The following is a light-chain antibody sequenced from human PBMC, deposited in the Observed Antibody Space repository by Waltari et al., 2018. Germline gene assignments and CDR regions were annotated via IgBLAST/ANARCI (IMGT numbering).Light chain of an antibody. J-gene: IGKJ1*01. CDR1: QSVSRY. V-gene: IGKV3-20*01. CDR3: QKYGSLPAT. CDR2: DAS. Sequence: DIVLTQSPGTLYLSPGERATLSCRASQSVSRYLAWYQQKPGQAPRLLIYDASTRATGIPDRFSGSGSGTDFSLTISRLEPEDFAVYYCQKYGSLPATFGQGTKVEIK.